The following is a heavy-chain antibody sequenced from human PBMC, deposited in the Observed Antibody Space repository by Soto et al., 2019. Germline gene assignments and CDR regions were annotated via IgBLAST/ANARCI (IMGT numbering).Heavy chain of an antibody. CDR3: ARIDSSSWYDYYYYGMDV. CDR2: IIPIFGTA. J-gene: IGHJ6*02. D-gene: IGHD6-13*01. V-gene: IGHV1-69*12. CDR1: GGTFSSYA. Sequence: QVQLVQSGAEVKKPGSSVKVSCKASGGTFSSYAIGWVRQAPGQGLEWMGGIIPIFGTANDAQKFQGRVTITADDSTSTAYTELSSLRSEDTAVYYCARIDSSSWYDYYYYGMDVWGQGTTVTVSS.